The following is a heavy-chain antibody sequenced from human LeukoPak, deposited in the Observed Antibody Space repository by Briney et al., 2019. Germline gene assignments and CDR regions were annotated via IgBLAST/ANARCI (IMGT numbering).Heavy chain of an antibody. CDR3: AFSGGNSFVRGGNGPQGAFEI. CDR2: IYYSGST. D-gene: IGHD3-10*02. V-gene: IGHV4-30-4*01. J-gene: IGHJ3*02. Sequence: PSQTLSLTCTVSGGSISSGDYYWSWIRQPPGKGLEWIGYIYYSGSTYYNPSLKSRVTISVDTSKNQFSLKLSSVTAADTAVYYCAFSGGNSFVRGGNGPQGAFEIWGQGTM. CDR1: GGSISSGDYY.